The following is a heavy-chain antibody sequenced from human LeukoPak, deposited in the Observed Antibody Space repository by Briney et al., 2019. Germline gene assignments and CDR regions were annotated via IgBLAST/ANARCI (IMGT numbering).Heavy chain of an antibody. V-gene: IGHV3-33*01. D-gene: IGHD3-16*01. J-gene: IGHJ5*02. Sequence: PGGSLRLSCAASGFTFSSYGMHWVRQAPGKGLEWVAVIWYDGSNKYYADSVEGRFTISRDNSKNTLYLQMNSLRAEDTAVYYCARDYENWFDPWGQGTLVTVSS. CDR3: ARDYENWFDP. CDR1: GFTFSSYG. CDR2: IWYDGSNK.